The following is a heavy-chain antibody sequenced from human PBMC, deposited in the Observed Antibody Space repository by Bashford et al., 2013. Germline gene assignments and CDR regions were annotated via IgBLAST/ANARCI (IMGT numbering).Heavy chain of an antibody. CDR1: GYTFTGYY. D-gene: IGHD1-26*01. Sequence: ASVKVSCKASGYTFTGYYMHWVRQAPGQGLEWMGWINPNSGGTNYAQKFQGRVTMTRDTSISTAYMELSRLRSDDTAVYYCARVTAAPAELDSDYYYYYGMDVWGQGTTVTVSS. CDR2: INPNSGGT. CDR3: ARVTAAPAELDSDYYYYYGMDV. V-gene: IGHV1-2*02. J-gene: IGHJ6*02.